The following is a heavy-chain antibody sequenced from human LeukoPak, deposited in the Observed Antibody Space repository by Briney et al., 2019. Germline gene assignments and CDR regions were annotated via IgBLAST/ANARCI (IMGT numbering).Heavy chain of an antibody. J-gene: IGHJ4*02. Sequence: GGSLRLSCAASGFTFSGYAMSWVRQAPGKGLEWVSAISGSGGSTYYADSVKGRFTISRDNSKNTLYLQMNSLRAEDAAVYYCATYHDFWSGSIPTHPPFDYWGQGTLVTVSS. CDR3: ATYHDFWSGSIPTHPPFDY. V-gene: IGHV3-23*01. CDR2: ISGSGGST. CDR1: GFTFSGYA. D-gene: IGHD3-3*01.